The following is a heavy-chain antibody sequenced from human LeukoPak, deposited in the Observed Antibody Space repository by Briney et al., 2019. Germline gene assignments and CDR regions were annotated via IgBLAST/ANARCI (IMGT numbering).Heavy chain of an antibody. V-gene: IGHV3-74*01. D-gene: IGHD2-8*01. CDR1: GHTLCGQW. CDR2: LNSDGRAT. CDR3: ARGWSYGMDV. Sequence: GGSVTLSCALCGHTLCGQWKQWARQAPGKGLVWVSRLNSDGRATTYADSVKGRFTISRDNAKNTLYLQMNSLRGEDTAVYYCARGWSYGMDVWGQGTTVAVSS. J-gene: IGHJ6*02.